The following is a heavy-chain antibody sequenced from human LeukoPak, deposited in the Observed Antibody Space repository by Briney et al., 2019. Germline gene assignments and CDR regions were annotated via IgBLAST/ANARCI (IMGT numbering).Heavy chain of an antibody. Sequence: GGSLRLSCAASGFTFSTYEMNWVRQAPGKGLEWVSYIPSSGSTIYYVDSVKGRFTISRDNAKNSLYLQMNSLRVEDTAVYYCAREATGATGYFDYWGQGTLVTVSS. CDR1: GFTFSTYE. V-gene: IGHV3-48*03. CDR2: IPSSGSTI. CDR3: AREATGATGYFDY. D-gene: IGHD1-26*01. J-gene: IGHJ4*02.